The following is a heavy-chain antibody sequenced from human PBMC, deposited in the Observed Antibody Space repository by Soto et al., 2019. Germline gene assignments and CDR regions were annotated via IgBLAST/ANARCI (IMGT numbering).Heavy chain of an antibody. D-gene: IGHD3-16*02. V-gene: IGHV1-69*12. CDR1: GGTFSSYA. J-gene: IGHJ4*02. Sequence: QVQLVQSGAEVKKPGSSVKVSCKASGGTFSSYAISWVRQAPGQGLEWMVGIIPIFGTANYAQKFQGRVTITADESTSIAYMELSSLRSEDTAVYSCARDRPYRGGAGPYFDYWGQGTLVTVSS. CDR3: ARDRPYRGGAGPYFDY. CDR2: IIPIFGTA.